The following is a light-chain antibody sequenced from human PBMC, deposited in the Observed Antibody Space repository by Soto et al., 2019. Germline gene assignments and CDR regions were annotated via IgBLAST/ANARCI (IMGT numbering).Light chain of an antibody. J-gene: IGKJ3*01. V-gene: IGKV1-13*02. CDR3: QQFNSYPQT. Sequence: AIQLTQSPSSLSASVGDRVTLTCRASQGISRALAWYQKKPGKAPKLLIYDASSLESGVPSRFSGSVSGTDFTLTIRSLQPEDFATYYCQQFNSYPQTFGPGTKVDSK. CDR1: QGISRA. CDR2: DAS.